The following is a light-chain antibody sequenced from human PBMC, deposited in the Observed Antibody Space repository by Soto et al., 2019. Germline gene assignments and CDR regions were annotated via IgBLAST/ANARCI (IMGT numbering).Light chain of an antibody. J-gene: IGLJ1*01. V-gene: IGLV2-11*01. CDR2: DVS. Sequence: YALTEPRRVSGSPAQSVAISSTGASSDVGGYNYVSWYQQHPGKAPKLMIYDVSKRPSGVPDRFSGSKSGNTASLTISGLQTEDEADYYCCSYAGRYTYVFGTGTKVTVL. CDR3: CSYAGRYTYV. CDR1: SSDVGGYNY.